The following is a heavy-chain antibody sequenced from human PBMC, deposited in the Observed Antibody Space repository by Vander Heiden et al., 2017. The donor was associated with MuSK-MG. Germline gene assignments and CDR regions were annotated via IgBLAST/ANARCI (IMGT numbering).Heavy chain of an antibody. D-gene: IGHD6-19*01. Sequence: QVQLVESGGGVVQPGRSLRLSCAASGFTFSSYGMHWVRQAPGKGLEWVAVIWYDGSNKYYADSVKGRFTISRDNSKNTLYLQMNSLRAEDTAVYYCARGRRSVGSSGWYYDYWGQGTLVTVSS. CDR1: GFTFSSYG. J-gene: IGHJ4*02. CDR2: IWYDGSNK. CDR3: ARGRRSVGSSGWYYDY. V-gene: IGHV3-33*01.